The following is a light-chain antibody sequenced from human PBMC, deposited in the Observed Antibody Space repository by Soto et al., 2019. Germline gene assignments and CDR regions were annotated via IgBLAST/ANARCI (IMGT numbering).Light chain of an antibody. V-gene: IGKV3-11*01. CDR3: QHRGT. CDR2: DAS. CDR1: QRVSNY. J-gene: IGKJ5*01. Sequence: PGERATLSCRASQRVSNYLGWYQQKPGQAPRLLIYDASNRATGIPARFSGSGSGTDFTLTISSLETEDFAVYYCQHRGTFGQGTRLEIK.